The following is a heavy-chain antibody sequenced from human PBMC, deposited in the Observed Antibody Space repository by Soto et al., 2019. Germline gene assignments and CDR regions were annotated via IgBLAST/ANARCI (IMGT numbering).Heavy chain of an antibody. CDR2: ISATGGGT. CDR1: GFKFSNYA. V-gene: IGHV3-23*01. Sequence: GGSLRLSCAASGFKFSNYAMSWVRQAPGKGLEWVSLISATGGGTYYADSVKGRFTISRDNSHNTLYLQVHSLTAEDTAVYYCAKDRRAGGNSAYYFDFWGQGAQVTVSS. D-gene: IGHD3-16*01. CDR3: AKDRRAGGNSAYYFDF. J-gene: IGHJ4*02.